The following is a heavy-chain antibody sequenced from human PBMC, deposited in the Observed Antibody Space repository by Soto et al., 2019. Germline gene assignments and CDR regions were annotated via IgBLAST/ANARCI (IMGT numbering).Heavy chain of an antibody. J-gene: IGHJ4*02. Sequence: SVKVSCKASGYTFTGYYIHWVRQAPGQGFEWLGWINPNSGGTKYPQKFQGRVTMTRDTSLSVAYMALTGLTSDDTAVYYCARDLEKGGGSAGFDYWGQGTLVTVSS. CDR3: ARDLEKGGGSAGFDY. CDR1: GYTFTGYY. D-gene: IGHD1-26*01. V-gene: IGHV1-2*02. CDR2: INPNSGGT.